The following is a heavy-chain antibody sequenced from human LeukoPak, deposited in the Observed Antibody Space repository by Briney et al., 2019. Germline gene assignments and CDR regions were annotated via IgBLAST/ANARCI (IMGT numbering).Heavy chain of an antibody. J-gene: IGHJ4*02. V-gene: IGHV3-30*03. CDR1: GFTFSTYS. Sequence: GGSLRLSCAASGFTFSTYSMNWVRQAPGKGLEWVAVISYDGSNKYYADSVKGRFTISRDNSKNTLYLQMNSLRAEDTAVYYCARGGSTAGYYFDYWGQGTLVTVSS. CDR2: ISYDGSNK. CDR3: ARGGSTAGYYFDY. D-gene: IGHD6-13*01.